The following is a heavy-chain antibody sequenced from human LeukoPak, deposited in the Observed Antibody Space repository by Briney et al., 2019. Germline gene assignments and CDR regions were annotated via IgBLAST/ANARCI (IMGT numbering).Heavy chain of an antibody. Sequence: GESLNISCKASGYSFTIYWMAWVRQIPGKALEWMGTIHLGDSDTRYRPSFQGQVTISADKSISTAYLQWSSLKASDTAIYYCARPREEGATDAFDIWGQGTMVTVSS. D-gene: IGHD1-26*01. CDR3: ARPREEGATDAFDI. CDR1: GYSFTIYW. J-gene: IGHJ3*02. CDR2: IHLGDSDT. V-gene: IGHV5-51*01.